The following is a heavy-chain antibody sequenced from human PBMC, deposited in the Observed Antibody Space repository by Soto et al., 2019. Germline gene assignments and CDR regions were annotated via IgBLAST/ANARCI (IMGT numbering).Heavy chain of an antibody. V-gene: IGHV1-3*01. Sequence: QVHLVQSGAEARKPGASVNVSCMASGFSLNTYVVHWLRHAPGQGLEWMGWVNAASGNTQTSQKFQGRLTLTRDTSANTAYMELSSLRTEDTAVYFCARRPLLESHFDYWGQGTLVAVSS. CDR3: ARRPLLESHFDY. CDR2: VNAASGNT. J-gene: IGHJ4*02. CDR1: GFSLNTYV.